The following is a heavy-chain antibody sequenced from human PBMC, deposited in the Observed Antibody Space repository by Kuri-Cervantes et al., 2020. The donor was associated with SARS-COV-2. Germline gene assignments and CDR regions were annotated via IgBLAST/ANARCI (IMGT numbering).Heavy chain of an antibody. CDR3: ARESTYTFDI. J-gene: IGHJ3*02. V-gene: IGHV4-4*02. Sequence: GSLRLSCVASGGAINTYNWWTWVRQPPGKGLQWIGEIFHDGSTKFNPSLSFKGRVTMSLDKSKNQFSLNLTSVTAADTAVYYCARESTYTFDIWGQGTLVTVSS. D-gene: IGHD2-2*02. CDR1: GGAINTYNW. CDR2: IFHDGST.